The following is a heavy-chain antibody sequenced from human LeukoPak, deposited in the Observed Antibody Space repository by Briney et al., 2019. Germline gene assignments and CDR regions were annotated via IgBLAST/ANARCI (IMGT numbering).Heavy chain of an antibody. CDR2: IYSAGST. CDR1: GFTVSSNS. D-gene: IGHD1-26*01. CDR3: AKDSVSGSFYGYFDY. J-gene: IGHJ4*02. V-gene: IGHV3-53*05. Sequence: GGSLRLSCTVSGFTVSSNSMSWVRQAPGKGLEWVSSIYSAGSTHYSDSVKGRFTISIDNSKNTLYLQMNSLRGEDTAFYYCAKDSVSGSFYGYFDYWGQGTLVTVSS.